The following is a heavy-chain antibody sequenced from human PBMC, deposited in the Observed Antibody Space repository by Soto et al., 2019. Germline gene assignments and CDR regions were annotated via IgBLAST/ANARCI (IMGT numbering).Heavy chain of an antibody. J-gene: IGHJ3*02. CDR2: IIPIFGTA. CDR1: GGTFSSYA. D-gene: IGHD2-2*01. Sequence: VASVKVSCKASGGTFSSYAISWVRQAPGQGLEWMGGIIPIFGTANYAQKFQGRVTITADESTSTAYMELSSLRSEDTAVYYCAREGYCSSTSCWQRSDAFDIWGQGTMVTVSS. CDR3: AREGYCSSTSCWQRSDAFDI. V-gene: IGHV1-69*13.